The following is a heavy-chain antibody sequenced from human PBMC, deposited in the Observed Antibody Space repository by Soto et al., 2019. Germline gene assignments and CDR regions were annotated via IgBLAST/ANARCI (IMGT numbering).Heavy chain of an antibody. D-gene: IGHD2-8*01. CDR3: ARDEGVGGYCTNGVCYYYYGMDV. V-gene: IGHV1-2*04. CDR2: INPNSGGT. Sequence: ASVKVSCKASGYTFNGCYMYWVRQAPGQGLEWMGWINPNSGGTNYAQKFQGWVTMTRDTSISTAYMELSRLRSDDTAVYYCARDEGVGGYCTNGVCYYYYGMDVWGQGTTVTVSS. J-gene: IGHJ6*02. CDR1: GYTFNGCY.